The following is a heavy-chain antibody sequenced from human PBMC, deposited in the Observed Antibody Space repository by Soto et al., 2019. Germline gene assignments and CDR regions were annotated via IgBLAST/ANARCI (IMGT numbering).Heavy chain of an antibody. CDR3: AKDERQATTIWFGDSEPLIAQH. V-gene: IGHV3-23*01. CDR2: ISGSGGST. J-gene: IGHJ1*01. Sequence: GGSLRLSCAASGFTFSSYAMSWVRQAPGKGLEWVSAISGSGGSTYYADSVKGRFTISRDNSKNTLYLQMNSLRAEDTAVYYCAKDERQATTIWFGDSEPLIAQHWGQGTLVTVSS. CDR1: GFTFSSYA. D-gene: IGHD3-10*01.